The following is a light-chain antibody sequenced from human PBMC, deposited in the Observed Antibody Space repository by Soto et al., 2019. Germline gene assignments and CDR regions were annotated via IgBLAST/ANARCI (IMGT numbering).Light chain of an antibody. Sequence: QTSTRLSVYPGASATLSCSASKHSSITSSCYQQKPGQAPRHLIYDTSTRATGIPARFIGSGSGTKVTLTTSSLQHEDYAVYYCRQYYNWPPNTFGQGTRLEIK. CDR2: DTS. V-gene: IGKV3-15*01. J-gene: IGKJ5*01. CDR3: RQYYNWPPNT. CDR1: KHSSIT.